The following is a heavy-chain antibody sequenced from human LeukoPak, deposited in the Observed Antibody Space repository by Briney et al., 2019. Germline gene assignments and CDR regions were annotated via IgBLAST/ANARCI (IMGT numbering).Heavy chain of an antibody. CDR1: GFTFSNYG. CDR3: AKERLLWFGELGGAFDI. D-gene: IGHD3-10*01. CDR2: TWYDGSKE. V-gene: IGHV3-33*06. Sequence: GGSLRLSCAASGFTFSNYGMHWVRQAPGKGLEWVAVTWYDGSKEYYADSVKGRFTISRDNSKSTLYLQMNSLRAEDTAVYYCAKERLLWFGELGGAFDIWGQGTMVTESS. J-gene: IGHJ3*02.